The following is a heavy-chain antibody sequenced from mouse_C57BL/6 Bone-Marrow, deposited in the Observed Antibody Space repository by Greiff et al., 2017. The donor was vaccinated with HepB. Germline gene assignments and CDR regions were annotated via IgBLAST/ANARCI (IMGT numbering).Heavy chain of an antibody. J-gene: IGHJ3*01. CDR1: GFSLTSYG. D-gene: IGHD2-1*01. V-gene: IGHV2-2*01. Sequence: VKVEESGPGLVQPSQSLSITCTVSGFSLTSYGVHWVRQSPGKGLEWLGVIWSGGSTDYNAAFISRLSISKDNSKSQVFFKMNSLQADDTAIYYCAREGYYGNSWFAYWGQGTLVTVSA. CDR3: AREGYYGNSWFAY. CDR2: IWSGGST.